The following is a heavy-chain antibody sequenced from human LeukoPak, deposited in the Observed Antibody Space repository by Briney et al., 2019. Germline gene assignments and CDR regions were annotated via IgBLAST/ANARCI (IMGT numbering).Heavy chain of an antibody. J-gene: IGHJ3*02. CDR1: GFIFTDYW. V-gene: IGHV3-7*01. D-gene: IGHD2-2*01. CDR3: ARGDIVVVPAAPPAGAFDN. Sequence: GGSLRLSCAASGFIFTDYWMYWVRQAPGRGLAWVANIKEDGSEKNYEDSVKGRFTISRDNAKNSLYLQMNSLRAEDTAVYYCARGDIVVVPAAPPAGAFDNWGQGTMVTVSS. CDR2: IKEDGSEK.